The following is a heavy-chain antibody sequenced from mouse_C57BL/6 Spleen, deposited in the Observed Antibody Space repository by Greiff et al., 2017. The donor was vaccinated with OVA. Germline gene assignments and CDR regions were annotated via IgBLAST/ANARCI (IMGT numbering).Heavy chain of an antibody. CDR1: GYTFTSYG. D-gene: IGHD2-1*01. CDR3: ARPIYYGNESWYFDV. Sequence: QVQLQQSGAELARPGASVKLSCKASGYTFTSYGISWVKQRTGQGLEWIGEIYPRSGNTYYNEKFKGKATLTADKSSSTAYMELRSLTSEDSAVYSCARPIYYGNESWYFDVWGTGTTVTVSS. J-gene: IGHJ1*03. V-gene: IGHV1-81*01. CDR2: IYPRSGNT.